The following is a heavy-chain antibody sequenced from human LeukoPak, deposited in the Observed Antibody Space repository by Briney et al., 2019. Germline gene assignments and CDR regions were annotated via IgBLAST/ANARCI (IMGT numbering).Heavy chain of an antibody. CDR2: HIPIFGTA. J-gene: IGHJ3*02. CDR3: ARDSNSSGWNDAFDI. Sequence: SVKVSCKASGGTFSSYAISWVRHAPGQGLEWMGGHIPIFGTANYEQKFQGRVTITADESTSTDYMELSSLRSEDTAVYYCARDSNSSGWNDAFDIWGQGTMVTVSS. D-gene: IGHD6-19*01. V-gene: IGHV1-69*13. CDR1: GGTFSSYA.